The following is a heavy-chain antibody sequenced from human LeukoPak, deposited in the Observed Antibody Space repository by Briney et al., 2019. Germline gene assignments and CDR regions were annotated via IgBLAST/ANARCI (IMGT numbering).Heavy chain of an antibody. V-gene: IGHV1-18*01. CDR3: ARDGQGLLWFGEFDNWFDP. CDR2: ISAYNGNT. D-gene: IGHD3-10*01. J-gene: IGHJ5*02. Sequence: ASVKVSCKASGYTFTSYGISWVRQAPGQWLEWMGWISAYNGNTNYAQKLQGRVTMTTDTSTSTAYMELRSLRSDDTAVYYCARDGQGLLWFGEFDNWFDPWGQGTLVTVSS. CDR1: GYTFTSYG.